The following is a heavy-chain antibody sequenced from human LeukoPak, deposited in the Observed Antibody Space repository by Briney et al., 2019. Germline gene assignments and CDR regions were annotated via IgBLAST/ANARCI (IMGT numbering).Heavy chain of an antibody. J-gene: IGHJ4*02. Sequence: GGSLRLSCAASGFTFSTYAMTWVRQAPGKGLGWVSSISSSSSYIYYADSVKGRFTISRDNAKNSLYLQMNSLRAEDTAVYYCARDRTASDYWGQGTLVTVSS. D-gene: IGHD4-17*01. CDR3: ARDRTASDY. V-gene: IGHV3-21*01. CDR2: ISSSSSYI. CDR1: GFTFSTYA.